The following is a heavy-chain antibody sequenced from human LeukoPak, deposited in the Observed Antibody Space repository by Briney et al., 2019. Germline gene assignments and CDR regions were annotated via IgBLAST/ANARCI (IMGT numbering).Heavy chain of an antibody. J-gene: IGHJ4*02. V-gene: IGHV4-31*03. Sequence: PSETLSLPCTVSGGSISSGGYYWSWIRQHPGKGLEWIGYIYCSGSTYYNPSLKSRVTISVDTSKNQFSLKLSSVTAADTAVYYCARDSHYYDSSGYYYYFDYWGQGTLVTVSS. CDR3: ARDSHYYDSSGYYYYFDY. CDR2: IYCSGST. CDR1: GGSISSGGYY. D-gene: IGHD3-22*01.